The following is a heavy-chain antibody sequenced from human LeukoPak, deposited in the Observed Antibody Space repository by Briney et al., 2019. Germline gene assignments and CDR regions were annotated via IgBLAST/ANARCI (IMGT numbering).Heavy chain of an antibody. V-gene: IGHV4-39*01. Sequence: SETLSPTCTVSGGSISSSSYYWGWIRQPPGKGLEWIGSIYYSGSTYYNPSLKSRVTISVGTSKNQFSLKLSSVTAADTAVYYCARRRTYSSGWDTPHAFDIWGQGTMVTVSS. J-gene: IGHJ3*02. D-gene: IGHD6-19*01. CDR2: IYYSGST. CDR3: ARRRTYSSGWDTPHAFDI. CDR1: GGSISSSSYY.